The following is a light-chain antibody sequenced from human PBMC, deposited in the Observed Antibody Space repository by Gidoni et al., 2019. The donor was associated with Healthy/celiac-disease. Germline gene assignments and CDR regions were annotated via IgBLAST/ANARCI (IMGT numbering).Light chain of an antibody. V-gene: IGKV1-33*01. CDR3: QQYGSLPLT. J-gene: IGKJ5*01. Sequence: DIQMTQSPSSLSAPVGDRVTITCQASQDISNYLNWYQQKPGKAPKLLIYDASNLETGVPSRFSGSGSGTDFTFTISSLQPEDIATYYCQQYGSLPLTFGQGTRLEIK. CDR2: DAS. CDR1: QDISNY.